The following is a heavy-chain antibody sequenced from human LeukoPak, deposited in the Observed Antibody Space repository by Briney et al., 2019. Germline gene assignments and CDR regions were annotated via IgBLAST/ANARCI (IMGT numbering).Heavy chain of an antibody. D-gene: IGHD1-26*01. Sequence: ASVKVSCKASGYTFTSYGISWVRQPPGQGLERMGWISAYNGNTNYAQELQGRVTMTTDTSTSTGYMELRSLRSDATAVYYFARDQPPRVGVDYGGEVALVTVSS. V-gene: IGHV1-18*01. J-gene: IGHJ4*02. CDR1: GYTFTSYG. CDR2: ISAYNGNT. CDR3: ARDQPPRVGVDY.